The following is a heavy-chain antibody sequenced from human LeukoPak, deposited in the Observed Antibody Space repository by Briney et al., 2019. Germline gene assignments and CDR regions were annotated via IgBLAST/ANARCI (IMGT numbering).Heavy chain of an antibody. CDR3: ARVIQTFYYDSSGYYSSASNDF. CDR1: GFTFSSYS. V-gene: IGHV3-21*01. D-gene: IGHD3-22*01. CDR2: ISSSSSYT. J-gene: IGHJ4*02. Sequence: GGSLRLSCAASGFTFSSYSINWVRQAPGKGLEWVSSISSSSSYTYYADSVKGRFTISRDNAKNSLYLQMNSLRAEDTAVYYCARVIQTFYYDSSGYYSSASNDFWGQGTLVTVSS.